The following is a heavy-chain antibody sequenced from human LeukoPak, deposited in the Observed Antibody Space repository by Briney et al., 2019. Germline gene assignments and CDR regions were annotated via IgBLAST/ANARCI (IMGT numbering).Heavy chain of an antibody. CDR2: IYYSGST. J-gene: IGHJ5*02. Sequence: PSETLSLTCTVSGGSISSSSYYWGWIRQPPGKGLEWIGSIYYSGSTYYNPSLKSRVTISVDTSKNQFSLRLSSVTAADTAVYYCASGYSSGWYRVPGYNWFDPWGQGTLVTVSS. CDR3: ASGYSSGWYRVPGYNWFDP. CDR1: GGSISSSSYY. V-gene: IGHV4-39*01. D-gene: IGHD6-19*01.